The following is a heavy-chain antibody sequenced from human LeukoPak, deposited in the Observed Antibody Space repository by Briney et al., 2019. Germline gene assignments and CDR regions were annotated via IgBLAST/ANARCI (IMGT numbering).Heavy chain of an antibody. D-gene: IGHD5-18*01. Sequence: KPSETLSLTCTVSGVAIISGTDYWGWIRQPPGKGLEWIGNIYYTGNTFYSPSLKSRVAISVDTSKNQFSLRLSSVTAADTAVYYCALTHTAMVTGYYYGMDVWGQGTTVTVSS. CDR2: IYYTGNT. V-gene: IGHV4-39*01. J-gene: IGHJ6*02. CDR3: ALTHTAMVTGYYYGMDV. CDR1: GVAIISGTDY.